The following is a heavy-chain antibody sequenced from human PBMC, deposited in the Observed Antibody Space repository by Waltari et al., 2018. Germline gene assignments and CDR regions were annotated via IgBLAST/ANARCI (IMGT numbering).Heavy chain of an antibody. CDR2: IISTSSMI. V-gene: IGHV3-48*04. Sequence: EAQLVESGGGLVQPGGSLRVSCAASGFTFSDYSMNWVRQAPGKGREGSSYIISTSSMIYYADSVRGRFTISRDNAKNSLYLQMNSLRAEDTAVYYCAREAYSSSWFFDVWGQGTVVTVSS. J-gene: IGHJ3*01. CDR1: GFTFSDYS. CDR3: AREAYSSSWFFDV. D-gene: IGHD6-13*01.